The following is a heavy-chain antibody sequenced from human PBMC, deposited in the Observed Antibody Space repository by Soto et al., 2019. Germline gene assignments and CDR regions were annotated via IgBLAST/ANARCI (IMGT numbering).Heavy chain of an antibody. J-gene: IGHJ4*02. CDR3: AKSRYSDSSGDFYDY. Sequence: PGGSLRLSCAASAVTFNNYAMSWVRQAPGKGLEWVSGIGGSGRTTYYADSVKGRFTISRDNSNNTLFLQMNSLRAEDTAVYYCAKSRYSDSSGDFYDYWGQGTLVTVSS. CDR2: IGGSGRTT. CDR1: AVTFNNYA. D-gene: IGHD3-22*01. V-gene: IGHV3-23*01.